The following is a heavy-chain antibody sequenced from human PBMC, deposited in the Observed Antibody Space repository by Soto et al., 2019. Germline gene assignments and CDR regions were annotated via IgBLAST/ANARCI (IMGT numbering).Heavy chain of an antibody. CDR3: EKDLARPNYDSSGYYGPGVVLDY. D-gene: IGHD3-22*01. J-gene: IGHJ4*02. CDR1: GFTFSSYA. CDR2: ISGSGGST. V-gene: IGHV3-23*01. Sequence: EVQLLESGGGLVQPGGSLRLSCAASGFTFSSYAMSWVRQAPGKGLEWVSAISGSGGSTYYADSVKGRFTISRDNSKNTLVLQMNSLRAEDTAVYYCEKDLARPNYDSSGYYGPGVVLDYWGQGTLVTVSS.